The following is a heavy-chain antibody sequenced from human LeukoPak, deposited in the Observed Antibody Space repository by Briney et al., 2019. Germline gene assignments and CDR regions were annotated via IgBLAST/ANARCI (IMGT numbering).Heavy chain of an antibody. J-gene: IGHJ4*02. CDR1: GFTFSDYW. CDR2: IKQDGSAK. V-gene: IGHV3-7*01. CDR3: ARDLQQLWLYFDY. Sequence: GGSLRLSCAASGFTFSDYWMSWVRQAPGKGLEWVANIKQDGSAKYYVDSVKGRFTISRDNAKNSLYLQMNSLRAEDTAVYYCARDLQQLWLYFDYWGQGTLVTVSS. D-gene: IGHD5-18*01.